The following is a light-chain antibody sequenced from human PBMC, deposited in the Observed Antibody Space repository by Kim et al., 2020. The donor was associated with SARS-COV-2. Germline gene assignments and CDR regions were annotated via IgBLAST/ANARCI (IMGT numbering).Light chain of an antibody. J-gene: IGKJ5*01. CDR2: GAS. CDR3: QQYGRSMTT. Sequence: IVLTQSPGTLSLSPGERATLSCRASQGVSSSNLAWYQQKPGQAPRLLIYGASSRATGIPDRFSGSGSGTDFTLTISRLELEDFAVYYCQQYGRSMTTIGQGKRLEIK. CDR1: QGVSSSN. V-gene: IGKV3-20*01.